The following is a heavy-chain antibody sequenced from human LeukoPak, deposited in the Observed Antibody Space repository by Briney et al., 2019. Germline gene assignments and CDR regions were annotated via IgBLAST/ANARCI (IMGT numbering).Heavy chain of an antibody. CDR2: INTNTGNP. Sequence: SVKVSCKASGSTFNNYSILWVRQAPRHPLEWLGWINTNTGNPTYAQTFTGRFVFSLDTSVSTAYLQISSLKAQDTAVYYCATSNGRWGYSSPRFDPWGQGPLVTVFS. CDR3: ATSNGRWGYSSPRFDP. CDR1: GSTFNNYS. V-gene: IGHV7-4-1*02. J-gene: IGHJ5*02. D-gene: IGHD6-19*01.